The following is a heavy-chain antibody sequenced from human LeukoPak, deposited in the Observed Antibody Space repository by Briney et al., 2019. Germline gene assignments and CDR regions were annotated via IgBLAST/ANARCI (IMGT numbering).Heavy chain of an antibody. J-gene: IGHJ6*03. CDR3: ARQVSDYFYYYMDV. Sequence: PSETLSLTCTVSGGSISTSSYYWGWIRQPPGKGLEWIGTIYYSGTTYYNPSLESRVTISEDTSRNRFSLMLSSVTAADTAIYYCARQVSDYFYYYMDVWGEGTTAIVSS. CDR1: GGSISTSSYY. V-gene: IGHV4-39*01. CDR2: IYYSGTT.